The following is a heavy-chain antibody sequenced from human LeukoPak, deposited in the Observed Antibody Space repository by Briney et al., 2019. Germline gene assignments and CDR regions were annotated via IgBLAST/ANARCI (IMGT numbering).Heavy chain of an antibody. V-gene: IGHV4-59*01. CDR3: ARGREGYSYGWGYYYYYMDV. D-gene: IGHD5-18*01. Sequence: SETLSLTCTASGGSISSYYWSWIRQPPGKVPEWIGYIYYSGSTNYNPSLKSRVTISVDTSKNQFSLKLSSVTAADTAVYYCARGREGYSYGWGYYYYYMDVWGKGTTVTVSS. CDR1: GGSISSYY. CDR2: IYYSGST. J-gene: IGHJ6*03.